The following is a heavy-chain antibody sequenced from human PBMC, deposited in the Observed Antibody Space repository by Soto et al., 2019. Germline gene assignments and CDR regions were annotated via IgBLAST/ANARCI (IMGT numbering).Heavy chain of an antibody. J-gene: IGHJ6*03. CDR1: GYTFTSYD. Sequence: ASVKVSCKASGYTFTSYDINWVRQATGQGLEWMGWMNPNSGNTGYAQKFQGRVTMTRNTSISTAYMELSSLRSEDTAVYYCARTTIEYSSSSPSYYYYMDVWGKGTTVTVS. CDR2: MNPNSGNT. CDR3: ARTTIEYSSSSPSYYYYMDV. V-gene: IGHV1-8*01. D-gene: IGHD6-6*01.